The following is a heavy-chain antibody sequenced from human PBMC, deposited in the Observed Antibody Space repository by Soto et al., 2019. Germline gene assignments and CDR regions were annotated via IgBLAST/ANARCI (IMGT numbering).Heavy chain of an antibody. D-gene: IGHD1-26*01. V-gene: IGHV3-21*02. CDR1: GFRFNSYR. CDR3: VRENEMAGATSAFEY. Sequence: EVQLVESGGGLVKPGGSLRVSCEASGFRFNSYRINWVRKAPQKGLEWVSLIDARSNYIYYADSVKGRFTISRDNARNSLYLQMDSLRVEDTAVYYCVRENEMAGATSAFEYWGQGTPVTVSS. CDR2: IDARSNYI. J-gene: IGHJ4*02.